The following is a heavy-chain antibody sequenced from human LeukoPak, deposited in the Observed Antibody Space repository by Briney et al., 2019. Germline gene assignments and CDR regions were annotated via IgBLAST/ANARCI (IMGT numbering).Heavy chain of an antibody. CDR3: AKGGIAAANYYYYGMDV. CDR2: ISGSGGST. Sequence: GGSLRLSCAASGFTSSNYWMHWVRQAPGKGLEWVSAISGSGGSTYYADSVKGRFTISRDNSKNTLYLQMNSLRAEDTAVYYCAKGGIAAANYYYYGMDVWGQGTTVTVSS. V-gene: IGHV3-23*01. CDR1: GFTSSNYW. J-gene: IGHJ6*02. D-gene: IGHD6-13*01.